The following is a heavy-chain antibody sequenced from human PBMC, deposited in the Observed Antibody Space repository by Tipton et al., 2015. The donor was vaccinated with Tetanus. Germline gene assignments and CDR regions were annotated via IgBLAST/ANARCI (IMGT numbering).Heavy chain of an antibody. Sequence: TLSLTCSVSGASINAGGLPWISGPPRPREGLEWIRNLYYNAPTSFNPSLSSRVTISGYVSKNHFFLNLTSVPAPDTAVYFCARGLPREPFYLDYWGQGNQVTVS. V-gene: IGHV4-31*03. J-gene: IGHJ4*02. CDR2: LYYNAPT. CDR3: ARGLPREPFYLDY. CDR1: GASINAGGLP. D-gene: IGHD1-26*01.